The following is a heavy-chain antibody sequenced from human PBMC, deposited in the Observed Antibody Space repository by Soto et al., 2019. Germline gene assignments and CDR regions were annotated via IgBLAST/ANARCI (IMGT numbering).Heavy chain of an antibody. Sequence: GGSLRLSCVASGCSFSSYAMSWVRQAPGKGLEWVSVISGSDGSTYYADSVKGRFTISRDNSKNTLYLQMNSLRAEDTAVYYCAKDRERDAWYEDYWGQGTLVTVSS. D-gene: IGHD6-13*01. CDR3: AKDRERDAWYEDY. V-gene: IGHV3-23*01. CDR2: ISGSDGST. CDR1: GCSFSSYA. J-gene: IGHJ4*02.